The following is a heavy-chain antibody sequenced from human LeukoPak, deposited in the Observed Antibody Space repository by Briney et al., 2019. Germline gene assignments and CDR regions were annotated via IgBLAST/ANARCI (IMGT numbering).Heavy chain of an antibody. D-gene: IGHD4-17*01. V-gene: IGHV1-24*01. CDR1: GYTLTELS. Sequence: ASVKVSCKVSGYTLTELSMHWVRQAPGKGLEWMGGFDPEDGETIYAQKFQGRVTITADESTSTAYMELSSLRSEDTAVHYCASGTTVTTFDYWGQGTLVTVSS. J-gene: IGHJ4*02. CDR2: FDPEDGET. CDR3: ASGTTVTTFDY.